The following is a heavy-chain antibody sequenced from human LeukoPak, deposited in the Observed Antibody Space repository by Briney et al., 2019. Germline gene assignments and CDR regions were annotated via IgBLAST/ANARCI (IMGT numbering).Heavy chain of an antibody. CDR1: GYSISSGYY. CDR2: IYHSGST. V-gene: IGHV4-38-2*02. Sequence: PSETLSLTCTVSGYSISSGYYWGWIRQPPGKGLEWIGSIYHSGSTNYNPSLKSRVTISVDTSKNQFSLKLSSVTAADTAVYYCARVVRGGHGPWGQGTLVTVSS. D-gene: IGHD3-10*02. CDR3: ARVVRGGHGP. J-gene: IGHJ5*02.